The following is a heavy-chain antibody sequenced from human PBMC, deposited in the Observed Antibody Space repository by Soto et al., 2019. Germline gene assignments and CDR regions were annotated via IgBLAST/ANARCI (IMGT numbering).Heavy chain of an antibody. CDR3: ARDYLLSGYSGFGP. D-gene: IGHD5-12*01. CDR1: GGSISSGSINSNSYF. J-gene: IGHJ4*02. Sequence: SETLSLTCAVSGGSISSGSINSNSYFWGWIRQPPGKGLEGIGIISYSGSTYYNPSLKSRVTIFVDTSKNQFSLKLSSVTAADTAVYYCARDYLLSGYSGFGPWGQGTLVTVS. V-gene: IGHV4-39*07. CDR2: ISYSGST.